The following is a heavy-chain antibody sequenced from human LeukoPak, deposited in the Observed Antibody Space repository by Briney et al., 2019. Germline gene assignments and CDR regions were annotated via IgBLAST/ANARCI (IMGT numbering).Heavy chain of an antibody. CDR3: AKDLLERLVPVGTGD. D-gene: IGHD1-1*01. CDR2: INGSGGST. V-gene: IGHV3-23*01. J-gene: IGHJ4*02. Sequence: GGSLRLSCAASGFTFSSYAMSWVRQAPGKGLEWVSAINGSGGSTYYADSVKGRFTISRDNSKNTLYLQMNSLRAEDTAVYYCAKDLLERLVPVGTGDWGQGTLVTVSS. CDR1: GFTFSSYA.